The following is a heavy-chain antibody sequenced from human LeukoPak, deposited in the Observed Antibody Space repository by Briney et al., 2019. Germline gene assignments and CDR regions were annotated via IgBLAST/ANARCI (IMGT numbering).Heavy chain of an antibody. CDR2: ISSSSYI. D-gene: IGHD3-10*01. J-gene: IGHJ4*02. CDR3: ARGIYGSGSYLRAFPVDY. Sequence: GGSLRLSCAASGFTFSSYSMNWVRQAPGKGLEWVSSISSSSYIYYADSVKGRFTISRDNAKNSLYLQMNSLRAEDTAVYYCARGIYGSGSYLRAFPVDYWGQGTLVTVSS. CDR1: GFTFSSYS. V-gene: IGHV3-21*01.